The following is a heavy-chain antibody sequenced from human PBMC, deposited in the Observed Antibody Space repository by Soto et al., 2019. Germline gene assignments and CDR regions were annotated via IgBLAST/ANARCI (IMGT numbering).Heavy chain of an antibody. Sequence: AEPMSPTFSVSGDVISRSTYLWCWGRHRPGKGLEWIRSIYYGGSTYYNPSRKSRVTISVDTSKNHFSRKRSSVTAADTAVYYFARHLGAGYFDYWGQGTLVTVSS. CDR3: ARHLGAGYFDY. CDR1: GDVISRSTYL. V-gene: IGHV4-39*01. J-gene: IGHJ4*02. CDR2: IYYGGST.